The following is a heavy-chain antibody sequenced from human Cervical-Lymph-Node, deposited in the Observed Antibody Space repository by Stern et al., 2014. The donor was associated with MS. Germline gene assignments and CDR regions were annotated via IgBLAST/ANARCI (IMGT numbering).Heavy chain of an antibody. V-gene: IGHV1-69*06. J-gene: IGHJ4*01. CDR1: GGSFSNAA. Sequence: VQLVESGPEVKRPGSSVKVSCRASGGSFSNAAINWVRQAPGQGPEWMAGIIPIFVGSNYAQKFQGRITIVADKSTDTTYMELTNLTSDDTAVYYCARDLNDWGQGTLVAVSS. CDR3: ARDLND. CDR2: IIPIFVGS. D-gene: IGHD1-1*01.